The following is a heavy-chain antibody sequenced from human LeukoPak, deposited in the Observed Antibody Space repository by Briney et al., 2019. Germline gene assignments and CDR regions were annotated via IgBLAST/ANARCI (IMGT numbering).Heavy chain of an antibody. CDR2: IYYSGST. D-gene: IGHD5-24*01. CDR1: GGSISSYY. CDR3: ARDMEMATSANWFDP. J-gene: IGHJ5*02. Sequence: PSETLSLTCTVSGGSISSYYWSWIRQPPGKGLECIGYIYYSGSTNYNPSLKSRVTISVDTSKNQFSLKLSSVTAADTAVYYCARDMEMATSANWFDPWGQGTLVTVSS. V-gene: IGHV4-59*01.